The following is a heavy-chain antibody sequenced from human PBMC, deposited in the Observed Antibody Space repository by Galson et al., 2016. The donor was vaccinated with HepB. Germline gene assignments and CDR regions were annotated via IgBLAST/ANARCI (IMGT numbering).Heavy chain of an antibody. V-gene: IGHV2-5*02. CDR1: GFSLNTTGVS. CDR3: AHSKQGSFDS. Sequence: PALVTPPQTLTLTCTFSGFSLNTTGVSVGWIRQPPGKALEWLALIYWDDDKRFRPSLKTRLAITKDTSKNQVVLTMTNMDPVDSATYFCAHSKQGSFDSWGQGTLVTVSS. CDR2: IYWDDDK. J-gene: IGHJ4*02.